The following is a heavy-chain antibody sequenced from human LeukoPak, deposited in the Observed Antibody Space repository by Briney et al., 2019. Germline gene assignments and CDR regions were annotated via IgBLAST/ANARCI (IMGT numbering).Heavy chain of an antibody. V-gene: IGHV3-23*01. J-gene: IGHJ4*02. CDR1: GFTFSSYA. D-gene: IGHD6-19*01. CDR2: ISGSGGST. CDR3: AKVQWLVPRFDY. Sequence: GGSLRLSCAASGFTFSSYAINWVRQAPGKGLEWVSAISGSGGSTYYADSVKGRFTISRDNSKNTLYLQMNSLRAEDTAVYYCAKVQWLVPRFDYWGQGTLVTVSS.